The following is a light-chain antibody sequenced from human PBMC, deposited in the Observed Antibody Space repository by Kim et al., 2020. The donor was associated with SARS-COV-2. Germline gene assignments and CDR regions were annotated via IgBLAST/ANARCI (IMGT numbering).Light chain of an antibody. J-gene: IGLJ2*01. CDR3: SSYTSSSTRL. CDR2: DVS. CDR1: SSDVGGYNY. Sequence: GQSFTISCPGTSSDVGGYNYVSWYQQHPGKAPTLMIYDVSNRPSGVSNRFSGSKSGNTASLTISGLQAEDEADYYCSSYTSSSTRLFGGGTQLTVL. V-gene: IGLV2-14*03.